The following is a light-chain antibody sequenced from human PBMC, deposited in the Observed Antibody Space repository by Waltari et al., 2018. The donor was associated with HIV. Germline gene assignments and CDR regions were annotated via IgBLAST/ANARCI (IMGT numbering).Light chain of an antibody. CDR2: WSS. J-gene: IGKJ1*01. Sequence: DIVMTQSPDSLAVSLGGRATINCKSSQSLFYSSNNGNYLAWYQQKPGQPPKLLIYWSSTRKSGVPDRFSGSGSGTDFTLTISSLQAEDAAVYYCQQYFKSPRTFGQGTKVEIK. CDR3: QQYFKSPRT. CDR1: QSLFYSSNNGNY. V-gene: IGKV4-1*01.